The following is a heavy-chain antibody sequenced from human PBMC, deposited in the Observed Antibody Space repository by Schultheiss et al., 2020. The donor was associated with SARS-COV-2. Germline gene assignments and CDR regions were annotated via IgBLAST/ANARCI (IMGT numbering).Heavy chain of an antibody. J-gene: IGHJ6*02. V-gene: IGHV4-38-2*02. CDR2: IYHSGST. CDR1: GYSISSGYY. CDR3: ARVVVPAAIVYYYYGMDV. Sequence: SETLSLTCTVSGYSISSGYYWGWIRQPAGKGLEWIGRIYHSGSTYYNPSLKSRVTISVDTSKNQFSLKLSSVTAADTAVYYCARVVVPAAIVYYYYGMDVWGQGTTVTVSS. D-gene: IGHD2-2*01.